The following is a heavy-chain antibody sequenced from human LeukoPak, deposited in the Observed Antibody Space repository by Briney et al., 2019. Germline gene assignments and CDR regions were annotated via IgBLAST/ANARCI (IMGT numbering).Heavy chain of an antibody. Sequence: SETLSLTCTVSGGSISSYYWSWLRQPTGKGLEWVGYIYYSRSTNYNPYIKSRVTISVETSKNQFYLKLSSVTAADTAVYYCAILNYGDSDYWGQGTLVTVPS. D-gene: IGHD4-17*01. V-gene: IGHV4-59*01. CDR3: AILNYGDSDY. CDR2: IYYSRST. CDR1: GGSISSYY. J-gene: IGHJ4*02.